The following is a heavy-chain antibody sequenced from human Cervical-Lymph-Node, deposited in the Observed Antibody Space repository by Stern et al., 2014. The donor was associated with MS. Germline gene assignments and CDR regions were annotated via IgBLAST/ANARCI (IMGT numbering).Heavy chain of an antibody. CDR2: IIPILVLA. J-gene: IGHJ4*02. CDR1: GGTFRNNA. CDR3: GRDCSGGSCVDY. Sequence: VQLVESGAEVKKPGSSVKVSCKASGGTFRNNAISWVRQAPGQGLEWMGRIIPILVLANYAQKFQGRVTISADKSTNTAYMELSSLTSEDTAVYYCGRDCSGGSCVDYWGQGTLVTVSS. D-gene: IGHD2-15*01. V-gene: IGHV1-69*09.